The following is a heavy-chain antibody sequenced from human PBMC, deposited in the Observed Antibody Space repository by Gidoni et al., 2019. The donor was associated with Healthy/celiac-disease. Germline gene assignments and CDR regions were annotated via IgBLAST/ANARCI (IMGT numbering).Heavy chain of an antibody. CDR3: ARAGGVGNFDY. D-gene: IGHD1-26*01. CDR1: GCSISSSSYY. J-gene: IGHJ4*02. V-gene: IGHV4-39*07. CDR2: IYYSGST. Sequence: QLQLQESGPGLVKPSETLSLTCTVSGCSISSSSYYWGWIRQPPGKGLEWIGSIYYSGSTYYNPSLKSRVTISVDTSKNQFSLKLSSVTAADTAVYYCARAGGVGNFDYWGQGTLVTVSS.